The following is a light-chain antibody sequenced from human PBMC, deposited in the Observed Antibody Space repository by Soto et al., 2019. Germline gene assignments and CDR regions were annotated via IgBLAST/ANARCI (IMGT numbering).Light chain of an antibody. CDR2: DAS. Sequence: SVTRGERVTLSCWTTHSVKSHVDWYQQKPGQAPRLLIYDASNRATGSPGRFRGSGSGTVFTLTIGSLEPEDFAVYYCQQRSTFGQGTRLEI. V-gene: IGKV3-11*01. CDR3: QQRST. CDR1: HSVKSH. J-gene: IGKJ5*01.